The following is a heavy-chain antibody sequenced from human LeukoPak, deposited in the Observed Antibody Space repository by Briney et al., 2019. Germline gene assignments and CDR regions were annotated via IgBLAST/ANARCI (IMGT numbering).Heavy chain of an antibody. V-gene: IGHV3-11*01. CDR1: GFTFSDYY. Sequence: PGGSLRLSCAASGFTFSDYYMSCIREAPGKGLEWVSYITSSGSTIYYADSVKGRFTISRDNATNSLYLQMNSLRAEDTAVYYCARTHGAWYGHYYYGMDVWGQGTTVTVSS. CDR3: ARTHGAWYGHYYYGMDV. J-gene: IGHJ6*02. CDR2: ITSSGSTI. D-gene: IGHD6-19*01.